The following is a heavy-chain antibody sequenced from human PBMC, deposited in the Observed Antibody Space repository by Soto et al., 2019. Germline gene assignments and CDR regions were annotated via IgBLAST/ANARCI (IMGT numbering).Heavy chain of an antibody. CDR3: AGGGVRGVITRTRDYYGMDV. Sequence: ASVKVSCKGSGDTFSTYTITWVRQAPGQGLEWMGGIIPRSATSNYAQKFQGRVTITADESTSTAYMELSSLRSEDTAVYYCAGGGVRGVITRTRDYYGMDVWGQGTTVTVSS. CDR2: IIPRSATS. CDR1: GDTFSTYT. D-gene: IGHD3-10*01. J-gene: IGHJ6*02. V-gene: IGHV1-69*13.